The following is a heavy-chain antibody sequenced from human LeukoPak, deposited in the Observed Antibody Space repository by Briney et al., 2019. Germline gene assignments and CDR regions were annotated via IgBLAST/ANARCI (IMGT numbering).Heavy chain of an antibody. CDR2: IYHSGST. Sequence: SETLSLTCAVYGGSFSGYYWSWIRQPPGKELEWIGEIYHSGSTNYNPSLKSRVTISVDTSKNQFSLKLSSVTAADTAVYYCATGRPSYYYDSSGYEFDPWGQGTLVTVSS. D-gene: IGHD3-22*01. V-gene: IGHV4-34*01. CDR3: ATGRPSYYYDSSGYEFDP. CDR1: GGSFSGYY. J-gene: IGHJ5*02.